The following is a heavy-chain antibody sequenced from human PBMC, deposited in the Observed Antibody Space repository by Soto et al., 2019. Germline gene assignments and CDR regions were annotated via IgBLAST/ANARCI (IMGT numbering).Heavy chain of an antibody. CDR3: ARSWVWTYNPDT. D-gene: IGHD6-13*01. CDR1: GYTFTDYG. Sequence: QVPLVQSGAEVKRHGASVKVSCKASGYTFTDYGISWVRQAPGQGLEWVGWISVKNGNTNYAQKVQGRVTMTTDTSTSTAYMELRSLRPDDTAVYYCARSWVWTYNPDTWGQGTLVTVSS. V-gene: IGHV1-18*01. CDR2: ISVKNGNT. J-gene: IGHJ5*02.